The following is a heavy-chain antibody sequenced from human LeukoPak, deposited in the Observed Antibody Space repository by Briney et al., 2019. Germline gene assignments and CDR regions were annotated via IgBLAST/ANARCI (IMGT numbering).Heavy chain of an antibody. CDR2: ISSSSSYT. Sequence: GGSLRLSCAASGFTSSDYYMSWIRQAPGKGLEWVSYISSSSSYTNYADSVKGQFTISRNNAKNSLYLQMNSLRAEDTAVYYCARGDSLTTAVDYWGQGTLVTVSS. V-gene: IGHV3-11*06. CDR3: ARGDSLTTAVDY. J-gene: IGHJ4*02. D-gene: IGHD4/OR15-4a*01. CDR1: GFTSSDYY.